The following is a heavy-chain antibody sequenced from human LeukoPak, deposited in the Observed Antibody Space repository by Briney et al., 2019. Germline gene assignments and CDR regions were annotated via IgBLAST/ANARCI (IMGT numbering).Heavy chain of an antibody. CDR3: AKTVLLWFGEFQEYFDY. J-gene: IGHJ4*02. D-gene: IGHD3-10*01. V-gene: IGHV3-23*01. Sequence: GGTLRLSCAASGFTFSSYGMSWVRQAPGKGLEWVSAISGSGGSTYYADSVKGRFTISRDNSKNTLYLQMNSLRAEDTAVYYCAKTVLLWFGEFQEYFDYWGQGTLVTVSS. CDR1: GFTFSSYG. CDR2: ISGSGGST.